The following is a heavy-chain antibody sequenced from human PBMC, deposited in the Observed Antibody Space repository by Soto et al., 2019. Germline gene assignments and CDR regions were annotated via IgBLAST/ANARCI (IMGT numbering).Heavy chain of an antibody. CDR3: ASGYYDFWSGYWGTSFDY. J-gene: IGHJ4*02. CDR1: GFTFSSYS. Sequence: GGSLRLSCAASGFTFSSYSMNWVRQAPGMGLEWVSYISSSSSTIYYADSVKGRFTIPRDNAKNSLYLQMNSLRDEDTAVYYCASGYYDFWSGYWGTSFDYWGQGTRVTVSS. V-gene: IGHV3-48*02. CDR2: ISSSSSTI. D-gene: IGHD3-3*01.